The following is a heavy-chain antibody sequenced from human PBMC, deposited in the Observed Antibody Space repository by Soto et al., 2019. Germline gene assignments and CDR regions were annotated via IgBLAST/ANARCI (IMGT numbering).Heavy chain of an antibody. CDR3: AKDKGWRSAFDI. J-gene: IGHJ3*02. CDR2: ISSSDGRT. D-gene: IGHD2-15*01. Sequence: EVQLLESGGGLVQPGGSLRLSCAASGFTFSSYALTWVRQAPGKGLEWVSTISSSDGRTYYPDSVKGRFTISRDNSKSTLYLQMNSLRAEDTAVYFCAKDKGWRSAFDIWGRGTMVTVSS. CDR1: GFTFSSYA. V-gene: IGHV3-23*01.